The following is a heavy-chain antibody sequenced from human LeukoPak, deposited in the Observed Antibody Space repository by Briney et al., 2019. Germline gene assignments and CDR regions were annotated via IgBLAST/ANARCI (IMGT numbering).Heavy chain of an antibody. J-gene: IGHJ4*02. V-gene: IGHV3-30-3*01. CDR1: GFTFSSYA. Sequence: GGSLRLSCAASGFTFSSYAMHWVRQAPGKGLEWVAVISYDGSNKYYADSVKGRFTISRDNSKNTLYLQMNSLRAEDTAVYYCASLAVTFFDYWGQGTLVTVSS. CDR2: ISYDGSNK. D-gene: IGHD2-21*02. CDR3: ASLAVTFFDY.